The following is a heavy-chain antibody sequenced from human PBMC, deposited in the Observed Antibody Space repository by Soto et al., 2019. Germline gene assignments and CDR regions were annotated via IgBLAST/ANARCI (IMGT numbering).Heavy chain of an antibody. Sequence: GGSLRLSFAESGFTLSRYGLHWVRQAPLNVLEWVAVIWYDGSSKYYAGSVKGRFTISRDNSKNTLYLQIDGLRAEDTAVYYCPRDPNPYSGYQPTSLDYWGHGTLPTVSS. CDR2: IWYDGSSK. D-gene: IGHD5-12*01. CDR3: PRDPNPYSGYQPTSLDY. CDR1: GFTLSRYG. J-gene: IGHJ4*01. V-gene: IGHV3-33*01.